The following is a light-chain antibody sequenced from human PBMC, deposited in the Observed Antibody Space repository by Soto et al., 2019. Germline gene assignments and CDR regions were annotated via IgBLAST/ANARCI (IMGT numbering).Light chain of an antibody. V-gene: IGKV1-39*01. J-gene: IGKJ1*01. CDR2: AAS. Sequence: DIQMTQSPSSVSASVGDRVTITCRASQTIMTYLNWYQLKPGKPPRLLIYAASSLQSGVPSRFSARGSGTDFTLTISNLQPEDFATYSCQQSYNSPQTFGQGTKVDIK. CDR3: QQSYNSPQT. CDR1: QTIMTY.